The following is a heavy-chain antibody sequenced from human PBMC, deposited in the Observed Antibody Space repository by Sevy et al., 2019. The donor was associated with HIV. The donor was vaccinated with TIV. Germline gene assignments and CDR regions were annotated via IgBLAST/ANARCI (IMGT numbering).Heavy chain of an antibody. V-gene: IGHV4-59*01. CDR2: IYYSGST. CDR1: GGSISSYY. CDR3: ARGIDRQYNWFDP. J-gene: IGHJ5*02. Sequence: SDTLSLTCTVSGGSISSYYWSWIRQPPGKGLEWIGYIYYSGSTNYNPSLKSRVTISVDTSKNQFSLKLSSVTAADTAVYYCARGIDRQYNWFDPWGQGTLVTVSS. D-gene: IGHD1-26*01.